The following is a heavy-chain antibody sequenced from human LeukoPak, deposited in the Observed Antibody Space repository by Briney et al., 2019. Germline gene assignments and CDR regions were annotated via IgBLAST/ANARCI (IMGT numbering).Heavy chain of an antibody. CDR3: ARVAAPGYSSSGCIDY. Sequence: SETLSLTCTVSGGSISNLNYYWSWIRQPAGKGLEWIGYIYYSGSTYYNPSLKSRVTISVDTSKNQFSLKLSSVTAADTAVYYWARVAAPGYSSSGCIDYGGQETLATAS. J-gene: IGHJ4*02. V-gene: IGHV4-31*03. CDR1: GGSISNLNYY. D-gene: IGHD6-13*01. CDR2: IYYSGST.